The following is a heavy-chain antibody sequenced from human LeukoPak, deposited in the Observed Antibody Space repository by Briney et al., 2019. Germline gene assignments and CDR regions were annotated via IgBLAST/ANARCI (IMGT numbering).Heavy chain of an antibody. CDR3: ARDNDYEEIDY. Sequence: GGSLRLSCAASGFTFSDYYMSWIRQAPGKGLEWVSYISSSGSTIYYANSVKGRFTISRDNAKNSLYLQMNSLRAEDTAVYYCARDNDYEEIDYWGQGTLVTVSS. V-gene: IGHV3-11*01. D-gene: IGHD4-17*01. CDR2: ISSSGSTI. J-gene: IGHJ4*02. CDR1: GFTFSDYY.